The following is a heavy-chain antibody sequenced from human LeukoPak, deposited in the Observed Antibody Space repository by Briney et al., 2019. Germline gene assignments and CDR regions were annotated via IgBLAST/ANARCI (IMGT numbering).Heavy chain of an antibody. V-gene: IGHV3-7*01. J-gene: IGHJ4*02. CDR2: INQDGTEE. D-gene: IGHD3-10*01. CDR3: AKVAKYYYGPETYYFFEQ. Sequence: GESLRLSCAASGFPFSTYWMSWVRQAPGKGLEWVANINQDGTEEYYVDSVKGRFTISRDYAKNSLYLQMNSLRVEDTAVYYCAKVAKYYYGPETYYFFEQWGQGTPVTASS. CDR1: GFPFSTYW.